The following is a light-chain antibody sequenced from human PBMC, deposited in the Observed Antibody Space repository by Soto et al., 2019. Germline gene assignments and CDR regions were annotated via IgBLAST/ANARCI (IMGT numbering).Light chain of an antibody. Sequence: DIVMTQSPATLSVSPGERATLSCRASQSVSSNLAWYQQKPGQAPRLLIYGASTRATGIPARFSGSGSGTNFTLTVSRLEPEDFAVYYCQQYGRSRTFGQGTKWIS. V-gene: IGKV3-15*01. J-gene: IGKJ1*01. CDR1: QSVSSN. CDR2: GAS. CDR3: QQYGRSRT.